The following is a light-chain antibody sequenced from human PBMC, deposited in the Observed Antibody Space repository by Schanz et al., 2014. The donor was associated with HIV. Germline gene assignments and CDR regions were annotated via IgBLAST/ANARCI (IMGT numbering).Light chain of an antibody. CDR2: DAS. V-gene: IGKV3D-15*01. J-gene: IGKJ5*01. CDR3: QQYNDWPPIT. CDR1: QSVKSN. Sequence: EIVLTQSSGTLSLSPGERGTLSCRASQSVKSNFIGWYQQKPGQAPRLLIYDASNRATGIPARFSGSGSGTEFTLTISSLQSEDFAVYYCQQYNDWPPITFGQGTRLEIK.